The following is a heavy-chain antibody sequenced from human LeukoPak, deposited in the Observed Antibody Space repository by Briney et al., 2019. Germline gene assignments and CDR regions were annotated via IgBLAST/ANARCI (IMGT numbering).Heavy chain of an antibody. Sequence: GGSLRLLCAAPGFTFSSYEMTWVRQAPGRGLEWVSYISGSGSSVSYADSVKGRFTISRDNAKNSLYLQMNNLRAEDTAVYYCARFSDYWGQGALVTVSA. CDR1: GFTFSSYE. V-gene: IGHV3-48*03. CDR3: ARFSDY. CDR2: ISGSGSSV. J-gene: IGHJ4*02.